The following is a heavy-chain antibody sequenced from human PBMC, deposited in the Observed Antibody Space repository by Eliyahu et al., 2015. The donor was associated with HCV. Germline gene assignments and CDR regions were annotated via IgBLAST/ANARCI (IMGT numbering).Heavy chain of an antibody. Sequence: QVQLQQWGAGLLKPSETLSLTCAVXGGSFXGYYWXXIRQPPGKGXGWIGEXNQSGSTNYNPSLKSRVTISVDTSKNQFSLKLSSVTAADTAVYYCASMRYWGQGTLVTVSS. CDR1: GGSFXGYY. J-gene: IGHJ4*02. CDR2: XNQSGST. V-gene: IGHV4-34*01. CDR3: ASMRY.